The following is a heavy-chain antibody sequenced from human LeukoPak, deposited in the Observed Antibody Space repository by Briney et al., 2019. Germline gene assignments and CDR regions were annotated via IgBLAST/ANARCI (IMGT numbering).Heavy chain of an antibody. J-gene: IGHJ4*02. CDR2: INHSGST. V-gene: IGHV4-34*01. CDR3: ASGGLGYCSSTSCYAIDY. Sequence: TSETLSLTCAVYGGSFSDYYWSWIRQPPGKGLEWIGNINHSGSTNYNPSLKSRVTISVDTSKNQFSLKLSSVTAADTAVYYCASGGLGYCSSTSCYAIDYWGQGTLVTVSS. CDR1: GGSFSDYY. D-gene: IGHD2-2*01.